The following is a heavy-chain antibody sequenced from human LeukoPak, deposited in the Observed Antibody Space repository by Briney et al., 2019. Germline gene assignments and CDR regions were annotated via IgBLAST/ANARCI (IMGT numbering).Heavy chain of an antibody. CDR3: AREIFGSGSFPDS. Sequence: PGGSLRLSCAASGFSFSTYAMHWVRQAPAKGLEWVALIWHDASHTFYTDSVKGRFTISRDNSKNTVYLQMNSLGGEDTAVYYCAREIFGSGSFPDSWGQGTLVTVSS. D-gene: IGHD3-10*01. CDR1: GFSFSTYA. V-gene: IGHV3-33*01. J-gene: IGHJ4*02. CDR2: IWHDASHT.